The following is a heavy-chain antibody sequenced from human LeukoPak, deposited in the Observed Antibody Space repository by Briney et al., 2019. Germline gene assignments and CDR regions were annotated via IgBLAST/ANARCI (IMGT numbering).Heavy chain of an antibody. D-gene: IGHD2-15*01. CDR1: GYSISSGYY. CDR3: ARDRTVEDIRWFDP. J-gene: IGHJ5*02. V-gene: IGHV4-4*07. Sequence: SETLSLTCTVSGYSISSGYYWSWIRQPAGKGLEWIGRIYTSGSTNYNPSLKSRVTMSVDTSKNQFSLKLSSVTAADTAVYYCARDRTVEDIRWFDPWGQGTLVTVSS. CDR2: IYTSGST.